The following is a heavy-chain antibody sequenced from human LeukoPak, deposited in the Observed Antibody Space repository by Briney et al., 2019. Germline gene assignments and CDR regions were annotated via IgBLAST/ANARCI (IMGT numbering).Heavy chain of an antibody. CDR1: GYTFTSYG. CDR3: ARDWVAAAGPYYYYYGMDV. J-gene: IGHJ6*02. Sequence: ASVKVSCKTSGYTFTSYGISWVRQAPGQGLEWMGWISAYNGNTNYAQKVQGRVTMTTDTSTSTAFMELRSLRSDDTAVYYCARDWVAAAGPYYYYYGMDVWGQGTTVTVSS. V-gene: IGHV1-18*01. D-gene: IGHD6-13*01. CDR2: ISAYNGNT.